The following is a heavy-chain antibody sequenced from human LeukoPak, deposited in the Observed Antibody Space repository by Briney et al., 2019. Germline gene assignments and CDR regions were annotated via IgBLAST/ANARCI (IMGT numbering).Heavy chain of an antibody. Sequence: GGSLRLSCAASGFTFSSYGMHWVRQAPGKGLEWVAFIRYDGSNKYYADSVKGRFTISRDNSKNTLYLQMNSLGAEDTAVYYCSCPDIVVVPAGNTIFGVTNYFDYWGQGTLVTVSS. J-gene: IGHJ4*02. CDR1: GFTFSSYG. D-gene: IGHD2-2*01. V-gene: IGHV3-30*02. CDR2: IRYDGSNK. CDR3: SCPDIVVVPAGNTIFGVTNYFDY.